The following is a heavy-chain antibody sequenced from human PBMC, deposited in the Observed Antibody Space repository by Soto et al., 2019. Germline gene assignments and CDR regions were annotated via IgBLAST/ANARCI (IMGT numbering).Heavy chain of an antibody. V-gene: IGHV3-23*01. J-gene: IGHJ4*02. CDR3: AKVLVGYYDSSGPEHDY. CDR2: ISGSGGST. Sequence: PGGSLRLSCAASGFTCSSYAMSWVRQAPGKGLEWVSAISGSGGSTYYADSVKGRFTISRDNSKNTLYLQMNSLRAEDTAVYYCAKVLVGYYDSSGPEHDYWGQGILVTVSS. CDR1: GFTCSSYA. D-gene: IGHD3-22*01.